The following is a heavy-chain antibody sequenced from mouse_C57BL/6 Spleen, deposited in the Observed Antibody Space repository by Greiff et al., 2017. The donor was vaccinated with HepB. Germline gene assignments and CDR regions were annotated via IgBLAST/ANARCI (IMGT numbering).Heavy chain of an antibody. CDR3: ARSGVEYYFDY. CDR2: IYPGSGNT. CDR1: GYSFTSYY. V-gene: IGHV1-66*01. J-gene: IGHJ2*01. Sequence: VQLQESGPELVKPGASVKISCKASGYSFTSYYIHWVKQRPGQGLEWIGWIYPGSGNTKYNEKFKGKATLTADTSSSTAYMQLSSLTSEDSAVYYCARSGVEYYFDYWGQGTTLTVSS.